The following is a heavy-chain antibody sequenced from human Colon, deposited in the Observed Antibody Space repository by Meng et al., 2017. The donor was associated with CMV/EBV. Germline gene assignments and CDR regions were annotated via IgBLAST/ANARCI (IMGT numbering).Heavy chain of an antibody. J-gene: IGHJ6*02. CDR1: GFTFSSYW. D-gene: IGHD2-2*03. CDR3: ARGGYCSSTSCHWWAYGMDV. Sequence: GESLKISCAASGFTFSSYWMSWVRQAPGKGLEWVANIKQDGSEKYYVDSVKGRFTISRDNAKNSLYLQMNSLRAEDTAVYYCARGGYCSSTSCHWWAYGMDVWGQGTTVTVSS. V-gene: IGHV3-7*01. CDR2: IKQDGSEK.